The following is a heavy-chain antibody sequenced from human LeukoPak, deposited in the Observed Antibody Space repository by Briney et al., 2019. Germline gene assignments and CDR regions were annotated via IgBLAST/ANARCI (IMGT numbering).Heavy chain of an antibody. J-gene: IGHJ4*02. CDR2: ISGSGGNT. Sequence: PGGSLRLSCAASGFTFSTYVMSWVRQAPGKGLGWVSDISGSGGNTHYADSVKGRFTISSDNSKNTLYLQMNSLRAEDTALYYCATEKRSTTAYDYWGQGTLVTVSS. D-gene: IGHD4-17*01. CDR3: ATEKRSTTAYDY. CDR1: GFTFSTYV. V-gene: IGHV3-23*01.